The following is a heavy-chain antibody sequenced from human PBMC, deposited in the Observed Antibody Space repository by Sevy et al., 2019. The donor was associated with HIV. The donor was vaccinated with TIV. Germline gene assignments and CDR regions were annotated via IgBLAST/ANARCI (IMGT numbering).Heavy chain of an antibody. CDR1: GFTFSSYA. J-gene: IGHJ5*02. V-gene: IGHV3-23*01. CDR3: ARVGNDFWRGWFDP. CDR2: ISGSGDNT. Sequence: GGSLRLSCAASGFTFSSYATSWVRQAPGKGLEWVSTISGSGDNTFYADSAKGRFTISRDNSKNTLYLQMNSLRAEDTAVYYCARVGNDFWRGWFDPWGQGTLVTVSS. D-gene: IGHD3-3*01.